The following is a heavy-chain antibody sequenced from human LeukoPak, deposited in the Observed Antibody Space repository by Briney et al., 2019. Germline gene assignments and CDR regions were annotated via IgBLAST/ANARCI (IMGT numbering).Heavy chain of an antibody. CDR1: GFTFNNYA. J-gene: IGHJ4*02. D-gene: IGHD3-10*01. CDR3: AKGGLWFGESFDY. Sequence: GGSLRLSCAASGFTFNNYAMTWVRQAPGKGLEWVSAISGTGGNTYYADSVKGRFTISRDNSKNTLYLQMNSLRAEDTAVYYCAKGGLWFGESFDYWGQGTLVTVSS. CDR2: ISGTGGNT. V-gene: IGHV3-23*01.